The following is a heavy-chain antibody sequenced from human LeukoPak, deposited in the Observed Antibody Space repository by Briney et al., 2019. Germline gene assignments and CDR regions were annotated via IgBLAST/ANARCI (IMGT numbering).Heavy chain of an antibody. V-gene: IGHV3-30*18. CDR2: ISYDGSNQ. CDR3: AKSFSYDSSGYLGS. CDR1: GFTFSSYG. J-gene: IGHJ5*02. D-gene: IGHD3-22*01. Sequence: QPGRSLRLSCTASGFTFSSYGMHWVRQAPGKGLEWVAVISYDGSNQYYADSVKGRFTISRDTSKNTLHLQMNSLRAEDTAVYYCAKSFSYDSSGYLGSWGQGTLVTVSS.